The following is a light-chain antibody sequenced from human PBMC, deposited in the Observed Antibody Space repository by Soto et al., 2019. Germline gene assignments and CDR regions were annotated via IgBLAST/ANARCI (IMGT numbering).Light chain of an antibody. CDR3: CSHAGSYTYV. CDR2: DVT. Sequence: QSALTQPASVSGSPGQSITISCTGTSSDVGTYDLVSWYQQYPGKVPKLMIYDVTKRPSGVPDRFSGSKSGNTASLTISGLQAEDEADYYCCSHAGSYTYVFGTGTKVTVL. J-gene: IGLJ1*01. V-gene: IGLV2-11*01. CDR1: SSDVGTYDL.